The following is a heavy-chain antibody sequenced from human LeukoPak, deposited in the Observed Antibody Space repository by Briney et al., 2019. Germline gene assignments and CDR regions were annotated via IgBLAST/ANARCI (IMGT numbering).Heavy chain of an antibody. J-gene: IGHJ4*02. CDR1: GFTFNSYS. V-gene: IGHV3-48*04. D-gene: IGHD1-26*01. CDR2: ISSSGSSI. Sequence: GGSLRLSCAASGFTFNSYSMNWVRQAPGKGLEWISYISSSGSSIFHADSVKGRFTISRDNAKNSLYLQMNSLRAEDTAVYYCARLSGTYYGSLDFWGQGTLVTVSS. CDR3: ARLSGTYYGSLDF.